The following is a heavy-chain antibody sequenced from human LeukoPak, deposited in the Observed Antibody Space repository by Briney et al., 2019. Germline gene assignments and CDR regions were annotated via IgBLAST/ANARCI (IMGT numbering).Heavy chain of an antibody. J-gene: IGHJ4*02. CDR2: IYHSGST. CDR1: GYPISSGYY. V-gene: IGHV4-38-2*01. CDR3: ASLPGYSYGTGIDY. D-gene: IGHD5-18*01. Sequence: PSETLSLTCAVSGYPISSGYYWGWIRQPPGKGLEWIGSIYHSGSTYYNPSLKSRVTISVDTSKNQFSLKLSSVTAADTAVYYCASLPGYSYGTGIDYWGQGTLVTVSS.